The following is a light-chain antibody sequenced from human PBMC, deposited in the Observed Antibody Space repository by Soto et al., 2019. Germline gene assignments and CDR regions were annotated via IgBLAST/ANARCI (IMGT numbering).Light chain of an antibody. J-gene: IGLJ2*01. Sequence: QPVLTQSPSASASLGASVKLTCTLSSGHTSYAIAWHQQQPEKGPRYLMKVNSDGSHSKGDGIPDRFSGSSSGAERYLTISSLQSEDEADYYCHTWGTGIVVFAGGTKVTVL. CDR2: VNSDGSH. V-gene: IGLV4-69*01. CDR1: SGHTSYA. CDR3: HTWGTGIVV.